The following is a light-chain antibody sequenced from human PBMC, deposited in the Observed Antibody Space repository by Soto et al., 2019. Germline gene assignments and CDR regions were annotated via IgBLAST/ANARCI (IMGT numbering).Light chain of an antibody. CDR3: QQYYSTPPT. CDR2: WAS. CDR1: QSVLYSSNNKNY. Sequence: DIVMTQSPDSLAVSLGERATINCKSSQSVLYSSNNKNYLAWYQQKPGQPPKLLIYWASTRESGVPDRFNGSGSGTDLTLTIRSPQAEDVAVYYCQQYYSTPPTFGQGTKVEIK. V-gene: IGKV4-1*01. J-gene: IGKJ1*01.